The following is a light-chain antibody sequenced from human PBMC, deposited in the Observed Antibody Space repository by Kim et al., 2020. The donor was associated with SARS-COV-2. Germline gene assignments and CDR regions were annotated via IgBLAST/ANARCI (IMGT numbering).Light chain of an antibody. CDR3: NSRDSNDNVV. Sequence: ALGQAVTITSQGHSLRSYYSTWYQQKPGQAPILVIYGKTNRPSGIPDRFSGSSSGNTASLTITGTQAGDEADYYCNSRDSNDNVVFGGGTKLTVL. CDR1: SLRSYY. V-gene: IGLV3-19*01. CDR2: GKT. J-gene: IGLJ2*01.